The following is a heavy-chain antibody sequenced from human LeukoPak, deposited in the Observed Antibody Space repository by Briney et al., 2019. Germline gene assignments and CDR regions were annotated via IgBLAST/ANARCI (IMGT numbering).Heavy chain of an antibody. V-gene: IGHV4-39*07. D-gene: IGHD5-18*01. J-gene: IGHJ4*02. Sequence: SETLSLTCTVSGGSISSSSYYWGWIRQPPGKGLEWIGSIYYSGSTYYNPSLKSRVTISVDTSKNQFSLKLSSVTAADTAVYYCARVSSYSPYFDYWGQGTLVTVSS. CDR2: IYYSGST. CDR1: GGSISSSSYY. CDR3: ARVSSYSPYFDY.